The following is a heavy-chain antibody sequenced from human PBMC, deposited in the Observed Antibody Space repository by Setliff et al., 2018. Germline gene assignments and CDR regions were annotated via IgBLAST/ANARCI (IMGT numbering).Heavy chain of an antibody. D-gene: IGHD3-10*01. CDR1: GYAFTGHY. CDR2: INPRTGVT. J-gene: IGHJ6*04. Sequence: ASVKVSCKASGYAFTGHYIHWVRQAPGQGLEWMGWINPRTGVTNYARSFQGRVTMTRDTSITTVYMDLSRLKSDDTAVYYCARGTDYHGSGSYWAKDVWGKGTTVTVSS. V-gene: IGHV1-2*02. CDR3: ARGTDYHGSGSYWAKDV.